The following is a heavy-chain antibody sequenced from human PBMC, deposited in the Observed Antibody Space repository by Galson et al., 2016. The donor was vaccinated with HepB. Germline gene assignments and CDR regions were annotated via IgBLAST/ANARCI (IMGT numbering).Heavy chain of an antibody. CDR3: AADPFNYNSWSGYSPDYYAMDV. D-gene: IGHD3-3*01. CDR2: IVVGSGNT. J-gene: IGHJ6*02. V-gene: IGHV1-58*01. CDR1: GFTFINTA. Sequence: SVKVSCKASGFTFINTAVQWVRQARGQRLEWIGWIVVGSGNTDYAQKFQERVTITRDMSTNIAYMEVNSLRSEDTAIYYCAADPFNYNSWSGYSPDYYAMDVWGQGTTVTVSS.